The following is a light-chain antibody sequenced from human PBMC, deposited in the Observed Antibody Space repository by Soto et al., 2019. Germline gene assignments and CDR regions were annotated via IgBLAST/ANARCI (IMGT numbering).Light chain of an antibody. CDR1: QSVTSNS. CDR3: QQYGSSPRT. Sequence: EIVLTQFPGTLSLSPGERDTLSCRASQSVTSNSLAWYQQKVGRAPRVLIYGASNRATGIPDRFSGSGSGTDFTLTITRLEPEDFAVYYCQQYGSSPRTFGQGTRLEIK. CDR2: GAS. V-gene: IGKV3-20*01. J-gene: IGKJ5*01.